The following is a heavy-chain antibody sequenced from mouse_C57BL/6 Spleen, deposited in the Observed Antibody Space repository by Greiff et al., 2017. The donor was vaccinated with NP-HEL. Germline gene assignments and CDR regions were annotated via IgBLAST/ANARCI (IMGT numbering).Heavy chain of an antibody. CDR3: ARAVFYEGYPRYAMDY. CDR1: GYTFTSYW. J-gene: IGHJ4*01. V-gene: IGHV1-50*01. Sequence: QVQLQQSGAELVKPGASVKLSCKASGYTFTSYWMQWVKQRPGQGLEWIGEIDPSDSYTNYNQKFKGKATLTVDTSSSTAYMQLSSLTSEDSAVFNGARAVFYEGYPRYAMDYWGQGTSVTVSS. D-gene: IGHD2-3*01. CDR2: IDPSDSYT.